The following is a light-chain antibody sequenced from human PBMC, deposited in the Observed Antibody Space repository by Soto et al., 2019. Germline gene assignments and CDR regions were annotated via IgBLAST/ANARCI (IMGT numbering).Light chain of an antibody. CDR3: AAWDDSLNGYG. J-gene: IGLJ1*01. Sequence: QSALTQPPSASGTAGQRVTISCSGRTSNIGSNTVNWYQQLPGTAPKTLIYSNNQRPSGVPDRFSGSKSGTSGSLAISGLLSEDEADYYCAAWDDSLNGYGFGTGTKLTVL. V-gene: IGLV1-44*01. CDR2: SNN. CDR1: TSNIGSNT.